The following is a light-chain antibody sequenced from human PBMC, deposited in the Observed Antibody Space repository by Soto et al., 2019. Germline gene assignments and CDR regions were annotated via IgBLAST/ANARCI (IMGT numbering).Light chain of an antibody. CDR3: QRYNSYSPT. V-gene: IGKV1-5*03. Sequence: DIQMTQSPSTLSASVGDRVTITCRASQSIRTWLAWYQQEPGKAPKLLIHKASSLQSGLPSRFSGSGSGTDFTLTISRLHPDDCATYCCQRYNSYSPTFGEGTRVEIK. CDR1: QSIRTW. CDR2: KAS. J-gene: IGKJ1*01.